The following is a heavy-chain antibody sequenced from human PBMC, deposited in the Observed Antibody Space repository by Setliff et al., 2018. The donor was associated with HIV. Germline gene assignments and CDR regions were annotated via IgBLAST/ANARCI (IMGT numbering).Heavy chain of an antibody. D-gene: IGHD3-10*02. CDR3: AKVFVFGVDAFDI. J-gene: IGHJ3*02. CDR1: GFTFSTYA. Sequence: PGGSLRLSCAASGFTFSTYAMGWVRQAPGKGLEWVSTIGAVGGPTHYAEYVKGRFTISKDNSKNTLYLQMSSLRDEDTAVYYCAKVFVFGVDAFDIWGQGTMVTVSS. V-gene: IGHV3-23*01. CDR2: IGAVGGPT.